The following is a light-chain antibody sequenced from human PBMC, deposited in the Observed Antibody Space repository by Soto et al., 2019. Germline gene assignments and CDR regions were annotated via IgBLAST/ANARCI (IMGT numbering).Light chain of an antibody. J-gene: IGLJ1*01. CDR2: EDT. CDR1: SGSIASNY. Sequence: NFMLTQPHSVSESPGKTVIISCTRSSGSIASNYVQWFQQRPGSAPTTLIYEDTERLSGVPDRFSGSKSGNTASLTVSGLQADDEADYYCSAYAGSNTFVFGTGTKLTVL. CDR3: SAYAGSNTFV. V-gene: IGLV6-57*04.